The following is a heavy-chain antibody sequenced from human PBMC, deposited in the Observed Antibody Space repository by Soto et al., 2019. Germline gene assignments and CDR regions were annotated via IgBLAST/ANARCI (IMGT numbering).Heavy chain of an antibody. J-gene: IGHJ3*02. CDR2: ISGSGGST. CDR1: GFTFSSYA. V-gene: IGHV3-23*01. D-gene: IGHD3-10*01. CDR3: AKDKGSGSYFLHSFDI. Sequence: PGGSLRLSCAASGFTFSSYAMSWVRQAPGKGLEWVSAISGSGGSTYYADSVKGRFTISRDNSKNTLYLQMNSLRAEDTAVYYCAKDKGSGSYFLHSFDIWGQGTMVTVSS.